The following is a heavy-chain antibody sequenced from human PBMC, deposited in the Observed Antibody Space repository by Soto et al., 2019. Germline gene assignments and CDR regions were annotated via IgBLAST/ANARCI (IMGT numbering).Heavy chain of an antibody. V-gene: IGHV5-10-1*03. Sequence: EVQLVQSGAEVKKPGESLTISCEGSGYSLTHYWISWVRQMPGKGLEWMGRIDPADSYTTYSPSFQGHVTISVDKSLSTAYLRWSSVKASDIAMYYCASHDSSFSFDYWGQGTLVTVSS. CDR3: ASHDSSFSFDY. D-gene: IGHD3-22*01. CDR2: IDPADSYT. J-gene: IGHJ4*02. CDR1: GYSLTHYW.